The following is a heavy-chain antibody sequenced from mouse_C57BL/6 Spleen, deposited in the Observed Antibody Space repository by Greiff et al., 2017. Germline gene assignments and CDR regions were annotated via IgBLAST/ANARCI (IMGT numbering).Heavy chain of an antibody. CDR2: LYPGDGDT. CDR1: GYAFSSYW. J-gene: IGHJ2*01. CDR3: ATTVVAPFDY. D-gene: IGHD1-1*01. Sequence: VQLQQSGAELVKPGASVKISCKASGYAFSSYWMNWVKQRPGKGLEWIGQLYPGDGDTNYNGKFKGKATLTADKSSSTAYMQLRILTSEDSAVYFWATTVVAPFDYWGQGTTLTVSS. V-gene: IGHV1-80*01.